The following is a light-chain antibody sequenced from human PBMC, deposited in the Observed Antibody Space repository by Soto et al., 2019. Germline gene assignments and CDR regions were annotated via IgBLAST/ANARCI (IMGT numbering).Light chain of an antibody. V-gene: IGKV1-9*01. CDR2: AAS. CDR3: QQLNSYRAT. Sequence: IQLTQSPSSLSASVGDRVTITCRASQGISSYLAWYQQKPGKAPKLLIYAASTLQSGVPSRFSGSGSGTDFTLTISRLQPEDFATYYCQQLNSYRATFGGGTKVEIK. CDR1: QGISSY. J-gene: IGKJ4*01.